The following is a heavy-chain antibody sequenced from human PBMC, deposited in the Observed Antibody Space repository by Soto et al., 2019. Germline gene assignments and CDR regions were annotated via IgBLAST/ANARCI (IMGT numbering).Heavy chain of an antibody. Sequence: SVKVSCKASGGTFSSYAISWVRQAPGQGLEYMGGIIPIFGPANYAQMFQGRVTITADESTSTAYMELNSLRSEDTAVYYCATSHCSGGTCFPRRNYFDYWGQGTPVTVSS. D-gene: IGHD2-15*01. V-gene: IGHV1-69*13. CDR3: ATSHCSGGTCFPRRNYFDY. CDR2: IIPIFGPA. CDR1: GGTFSSYA. J-gene: IGHJ4*02.